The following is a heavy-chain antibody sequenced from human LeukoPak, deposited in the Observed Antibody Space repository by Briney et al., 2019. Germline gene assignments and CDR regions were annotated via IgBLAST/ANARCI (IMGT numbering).Heavy chain of an antibody. J-gene: IGHJ4*02. Sequence: GASVKVSCKASGYSLTSYDINWVRQATGQGLEWMGWMNPKSGNSGYAQKFQGRVTMTRNTSISTAYMELSSLRSEDTAVYYCARGAPSTYCSGGSCPYFDYWGQETLVTVSS. V-gene: IGHV1-8*01. CDR3: ARGAPSTYCSGGSCPYFDY. CDR1: GYSLTSYD. CDR2: MNPKSGNS. D-gene: IGHD2-15*01.